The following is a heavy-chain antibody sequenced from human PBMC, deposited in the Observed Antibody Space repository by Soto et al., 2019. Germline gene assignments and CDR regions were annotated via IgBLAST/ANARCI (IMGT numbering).Heavy chain of an antibody. CDR1: GYTFSTYG. CDR2: TVATTGST. D-gene: IGHD3-10*01. J-gene: IGHJ4*02. Sequence: QVQLVQSGAEVTEPGASVKLSCKTSGYTFSTYGLTWVRQAPGQGLEWMGWTVATTGSTIYAQDFQGRVTVTTDRSTNTGYLELKSLTSDDTAVYYCARVAGYGSGSRHFDSWGQGTLVTVSS. CDR3: ARVAGYGSGSRHFDS. V-gene: IGHV1-18*01.